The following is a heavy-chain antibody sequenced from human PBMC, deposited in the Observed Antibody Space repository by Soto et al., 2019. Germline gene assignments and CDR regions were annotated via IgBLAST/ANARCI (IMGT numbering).Heavy chain of an antibody. CDR2: INPGNGDT. CDR1: GYTFTTYT. D-gene: IGHD3-10*01. J-gene: IGHJ5*02. CDR3: TRDPGRSWFDP. Sequence: QAQLLQSGAEVKKPGASVRVSCKASGYTFTTYTLQWLRQAPGQSLEWMGWINPGNGDTKYSQTFQGRVTITSDTSASTAYMELSSLRSEDTAVYYCTRDPGRSWFDPWGQGTLVTVSS. V-gene: IGHV1-3*01.